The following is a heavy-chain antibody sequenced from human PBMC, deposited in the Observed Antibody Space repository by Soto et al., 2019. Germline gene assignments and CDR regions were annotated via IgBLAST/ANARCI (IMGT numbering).Heavy chain of an antibody. J-gene: IGHJ4*02. V-gene: IGHV3-21*06. Sequence: PGGSXRLSCASSGFTFTMYSRNWVRQAPGKGLEWVSSISSTTNYIYYGDSMKGRFTISRYNAKNSLYLEMNSLRAEDTAVYYCARESADLNSKFDYWGQGTLVTVSS. CDR3: ARESADLNSKFDY. CDR1: GFTFTMYS. CDR2: ISSTTNYI.